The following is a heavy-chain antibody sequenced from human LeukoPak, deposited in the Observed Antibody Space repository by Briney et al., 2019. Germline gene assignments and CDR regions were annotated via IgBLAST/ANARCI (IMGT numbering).Heavy chain of an antibody. J-gene: IGHJ6*04. Sequence: GGSLRLSCAASGFSVSSNYMTWVRQAPGRGLEWVSVIHSGGGAYYADSVKGRFTTSRDNSKNTLDLQMNSLSVEDTAVYYCVGVETITMVRGASGDVWGKGTTVTVSS. CDR2: IHSGGGA. D-gene: IGHD3-10*01. CDR3: VGVETITMVRGASGDV. V-gene: IGHV3-66*02. CDR1: GFSVSSNY.